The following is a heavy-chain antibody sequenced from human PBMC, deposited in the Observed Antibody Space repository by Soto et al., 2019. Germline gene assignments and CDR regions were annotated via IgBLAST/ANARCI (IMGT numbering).Heavy chain of an antibody. CDR2: ISPHNLFT. Sequence: QVQLVQSGAEVKKPGASVKVSCKTSGYIFTSYGISWVRQAPGQGLEWMGWISPHNLFTEYAQNFQGRVTLTTDRSTNTAYMELRSLTSDDTGVYFCARGGWNYDTRGYAEAYSWGQGTLVTVS. D-gene: IGHD3-22*01. CDR1: GYIFTSYG. CDR3: ARGGWNYDTRGYAEAYS. J-gene: IGHJ4*02. V-gene: IGHV1-18*04.